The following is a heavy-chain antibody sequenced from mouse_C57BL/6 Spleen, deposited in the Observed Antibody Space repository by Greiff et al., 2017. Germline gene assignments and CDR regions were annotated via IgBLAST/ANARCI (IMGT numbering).Heavy chain of an antibody. J-gene: IGHJ3*01. Sequence: VQLKESGGGLVKPGGSLKLSCAASGFTFSDYGMHWVRQAPEKGLEWVAYISSGSSTTYYADTVKGRFTISRDNATNTLFLQMTSLRSEDTAMYYCASGGSNFRFADWGQGTLVTVSA. D-gene: IGHD2-5*01. CDR3: ASGGSNFRFAD. CDR2: ISSGSSTT. CDR1: GFTFSDYG. V-gene: IGHV5-17*01.